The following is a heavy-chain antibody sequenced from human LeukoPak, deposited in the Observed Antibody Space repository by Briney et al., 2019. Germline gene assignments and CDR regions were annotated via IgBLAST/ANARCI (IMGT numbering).Heavy chain of an antibody. CDR2: ISSSSYI. J-gene: IGHJ6*03. V-gene: IGHV3-21*01. CDR3: ARASIGAARPLHYYMDV. CDR1: GFTFSSYS. D-gene: IGHD6-6*01. Sequence: PGGSLRLSCAASGFTFSSYSMNWVRQAPGKGLEWVSSISSSSYIYYADSVKGRFTISRDNAKNSLYLQMNSLRAEDTAVYYCARASIGAARPLHYYMDVWGKGTTVTVSS.